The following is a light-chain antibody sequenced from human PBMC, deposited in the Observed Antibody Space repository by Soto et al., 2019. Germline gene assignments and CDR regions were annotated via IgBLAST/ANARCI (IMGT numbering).Light chain of an antibody. CDR3: CSYAGSSNWV. CDR2: EAT. V-gene: IGLV2-23*01. J-gene: IGLJ3*02. CDR1: SSDVGSYNL. Sequence: QSALTQPASVSGSPGQSITISCTATSSDVGSYNLVSWYQQHPGKAPKLMIYEATKRPSGVSNRFSGSKSGNTAALTISGLQAEDEADYYCCSYAGSSNWVFGGGTKVTVL.